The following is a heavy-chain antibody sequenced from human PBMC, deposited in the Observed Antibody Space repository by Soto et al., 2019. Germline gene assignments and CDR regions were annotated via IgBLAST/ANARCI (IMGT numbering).Heavy chain of an antibody. CDR3: ATRRIAVAGEDDY. CDR1: GVALTELS. J-gene: IGHJ4*02. V-gene: IGHV1-24*01. Sequence: VRGVALTELSRRWLCHSNEKRHEWMGGFDPEDGETIYAQKFQGRVTMTEDTSTDTAYMELSSLRSEDTAVYYCATRRIAVAGEDDYWGQGTLVTVSS. CDR2: FDPEDGET. D-gene: IGHD6-19*01.